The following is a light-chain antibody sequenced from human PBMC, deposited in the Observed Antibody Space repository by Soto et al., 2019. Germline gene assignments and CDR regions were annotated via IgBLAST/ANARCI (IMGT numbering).Light chain of an antibody. V-gene: IGLV1-44*01. CDR2: SNN. CDR1: SPHIGSNT. J-gene: IGLJ1*01. CDR3: AAWDDSLNGRYV. Sequence: QSVLTQPPSASGTPGQRVTISCSGSSPHIGSNTVNWYQQLPGTAPKLLIYSNNQRPSGVPDRVSGSKSGTSASLAISGLQSEDEADYYCAAWDDSLNGRYVFGTGTKVTVL.